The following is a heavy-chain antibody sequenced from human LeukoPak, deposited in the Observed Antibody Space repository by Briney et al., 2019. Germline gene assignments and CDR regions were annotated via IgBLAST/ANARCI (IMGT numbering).Heavy chain of an antibody. CDR3: VCLSSGCLHYGMDV. J-gene: IGHJ6*02. CDR2: IIPILGIA. Sequence: GASVKVSCKASGGTFSSYAISWVRQAPGQGLEWMGRIIPILGIANYAQKFQGRVTITADKSTSTAHMELSSLRSEDTAVYYCVCLSSGCLHYGMDVWGQGTTVTVSS. CDR1: GGTFSSYA. V-gene: IGHV1-69*04. D-gene: IGHD3-10*01.